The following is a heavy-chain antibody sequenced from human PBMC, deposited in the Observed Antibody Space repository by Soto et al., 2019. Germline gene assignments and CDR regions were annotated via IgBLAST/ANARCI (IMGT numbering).Heavy chain of an antibody. CDR2: IIPIFGTA. J-gene: IGHJ6*02. CDR3: ARRYYGSGAYYYYGMDV. V-gene: IGHV1-69*01. Sequence: QVQLVQSGAEVQKPGSSVKVSCKASGGTFSSYAISWVRQAPGQGLEWMGGIIPIFGTANYAQKFQGRVTITADESTSTAYMELSSLRSEDTAVYYCARRYYGSGAYYYYGMDVWGQGTTVTVSS. D-gene: IGHD3-10*01. CDR1: GGTFSSYA.